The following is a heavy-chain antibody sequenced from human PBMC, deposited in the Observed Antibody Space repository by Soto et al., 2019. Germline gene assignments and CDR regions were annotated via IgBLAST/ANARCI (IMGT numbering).Heavy chain of an antibody. J-gene: IGHJ6*02. CDR3: ARGRRRVVGVVIHYYYGMDV. Sequence: GGSLRLSCAASGFTFSSYAMHWVRQAPGKGLEWVAVISYDGSNKYYADSVKGRFTISRDNSKNTLYVQMNSLRAEDTAVYYCARGRRRVVGVVIHYYYGMDVWGQGTTVTVSS. CDR1: GFTFSSYA. D-gene: IGHD3-3*01. V-gene: IGHV3-30-3*01. CDR2: ISYDGSNK.